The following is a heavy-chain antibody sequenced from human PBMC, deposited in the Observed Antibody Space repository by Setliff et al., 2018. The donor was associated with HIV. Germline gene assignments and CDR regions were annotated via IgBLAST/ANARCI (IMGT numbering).Heavy chain of an antibody. CDR2: INPNSGGT. J-gene: IGHJ3*02. V-gene: IGHV1-2*06. Sequence: ASVKVSCKASGYTFTSYAMNWVRQAPGQGLEWMGRINPNSGGTNYAQKFQGRVTMTTDTLTSTAYLELRSLRSDETAVYYCARDGYKWNDNALEIWGLGTVVTVSS. CDR3: ARDGYKWNDNALEI. D-gene: IGHD1-20*01. CDR1: GYTFTSYA.